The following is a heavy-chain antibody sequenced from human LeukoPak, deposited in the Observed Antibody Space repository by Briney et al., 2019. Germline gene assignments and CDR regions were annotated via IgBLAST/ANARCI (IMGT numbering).Heavy chain of an antibody. CDR1: GYSISSGYY. D-gene: IGHD3-22*01. CDR3: ARHYYDSSGYYSPDAFDI. V-gene: IGHV4-38-2*01. CDR2: IYHSGST. J-gene: IGHJ3*02. Sequence: KPSETLSLTCAVPGYSISSGYYWGWIRQPPGKGLEWIGSIYHSGSTYYNPSLKSRVTISVDTSKNQFSLKLSSVTATDTAVYYCARHYYDSSGYYSPDAFDIWGQGTMVTVSS.